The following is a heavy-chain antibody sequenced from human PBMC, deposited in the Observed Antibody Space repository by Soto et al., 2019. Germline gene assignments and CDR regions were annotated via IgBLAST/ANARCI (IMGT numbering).Heavy chain of an antibody. V-gene: IGHV3-74*01. Sequence: GGSLRLSCAASGFTFSGSAMHWVRQASGKGLVWVSRINTDGSTTTYADSVKGRFTISRDNAKNTLYLQMNSLRAEDTAVYYCARDRDTYGLNFFDYWGQGTLVTVSS. CDR3: ARDRDTYGLNFFDY. CDR1: GFTFSGSA. D-gene: IGHD5-18*01. J-gene: IGHJ4*02. CDR2: INTDGSTT.